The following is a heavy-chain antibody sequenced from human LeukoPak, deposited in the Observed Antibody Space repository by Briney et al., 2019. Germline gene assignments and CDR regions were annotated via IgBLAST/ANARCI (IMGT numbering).Heavy chain of an antibody. V-gene: IGHV4-38-2*02. D-gene: IGHD5-24*01. CDR2: IYHSGST. Sequence: PSETLSLTCTVSGGSFSIYYWGWIRQPPGKGLEWIGSIYHSGSTYYNPSLKSRVTISVDTSKNQFSLKLSSVTAADTAVYYCARDRGRWLQWGAFDIWGQGTMVTVSS. CDR1: GGSFSIYY. J-gene: IGHJ3*02. CDR3: ARDRGRWLQWGAFDI.